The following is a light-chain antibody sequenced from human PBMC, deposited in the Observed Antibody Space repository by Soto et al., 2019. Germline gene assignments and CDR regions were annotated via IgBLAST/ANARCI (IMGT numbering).Light chain of an antibody. CDR2: SPN. V-gene: IGLV7-43*01. CDR1: TGAVTSGYY. Sequence: QAVVTQEPSLTVSPGGTVTLTCATSTGAVTSGYYPNWFQQKPGHAPRALIYSPNNKYSWNPARFSGSLLWGKAALTLSGVQPEDEAGHSCLLHYGAQLGVFGGGTKVTVL. CDR3: LLHYGAQLGV. J-gene: IGLJ2*01.